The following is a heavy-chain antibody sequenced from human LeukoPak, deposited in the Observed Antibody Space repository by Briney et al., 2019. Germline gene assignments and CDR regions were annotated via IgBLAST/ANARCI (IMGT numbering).Heavy chain of an antibody. Sequence: GGSLRLSCVVSGISLSNYAMTWVRQAPGKGLEWVSGISGSGDNTYYADSVKGRFTISRDNSKNTLHLQMNSLRAEDTAVYYCAKGSGYDTDFDYWGQGTLATVSS. CDR3: AKGSGYDTDFDY. D-gene: IGHD3-9*01. J-gene: IGHJ4*02. V-gene: IGHV3-23*01. CDR1: GISLSNYA. CDR2: ISGSGDNT.